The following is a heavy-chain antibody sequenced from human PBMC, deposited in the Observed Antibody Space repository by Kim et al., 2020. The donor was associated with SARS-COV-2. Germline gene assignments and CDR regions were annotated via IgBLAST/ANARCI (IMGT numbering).Heavy chain of an antibody. CDR2: ISAYNGNT. Sequence: ASVKVSCKASGYTFTSYGISWVRQAPGQGLEWMGWISAYNGNTNYAQKLQGRVTMTTDTSTSTAYMELRSLRSDDTAVYYCARLGGLRRVGNGFGDYYYYMHVWGKGTTVTVSS. J-gene: IGHJ6*03. V-gene: IGHV1-18*01. D-gene: IGHD5-12*01. CDR1: GYTFTSYG. CDR3: ARLGGLRRVGNGFGDYYYYMHV.